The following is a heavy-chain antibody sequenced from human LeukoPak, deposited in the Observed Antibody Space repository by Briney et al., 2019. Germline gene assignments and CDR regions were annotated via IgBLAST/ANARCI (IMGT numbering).Heavy chain of an antibody. D-gene: IGHD3-16*01. Sequence: GRSLRLSCAASRFTFSTYRMNWVRKAPGKELDWVSYISSTSTAIDYADSVKGRFTISRDNAKNSLNLKMNSLRDEDMAVYYSARGRLLVNYWSFDR. J-gene: IGHJ2*01. V-gene: IGHV3-48*02. CDR3: ARGRLLVNYWSFDR. CDR2: ISSTSTAI. CDR1: RFTFSTYR.